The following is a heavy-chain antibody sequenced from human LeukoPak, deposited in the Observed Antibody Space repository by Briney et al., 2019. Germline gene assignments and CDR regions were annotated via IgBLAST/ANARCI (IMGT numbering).Heavy chain of an antibody. CDR2: ISSSGST. D-gene: IGHD3-16*01. J-gene: IGHJ4*02. V-gene: IGHV4-4*07. Sequence: SETLSLTCSVSGDSITYFYWSWIRQAAGKGLEWIGRISSSGSTDYNASLKSRVTMSVDTSKNQLSLKVRSVTAADTAVYYCSRLKAFGGFVDPPSFWGQGTLVTVSS. CDR3: SRLKAFGGFVDPPSF. CDR1: GDSITYFY.